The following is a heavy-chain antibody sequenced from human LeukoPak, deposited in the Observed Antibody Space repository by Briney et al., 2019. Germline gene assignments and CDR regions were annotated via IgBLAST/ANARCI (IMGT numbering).Heavy chain of an antibody. J-gene: IGHJ5*02. D-gene: IGHD1-26*01. CDR1: GYTFTSYY. Sequence: ASVKVSCKASGYTFTSYYMHWVRQAPGQGLEWMGWTSAFNGNTNYAQKLQGRVTMTTDTSTATAYMELRSLRSDDTAVYYCARGGNYFRFDPWGQGTLVTVSS. CDR3: ARGGNYFRFDP. V-gene: IGHV1-18*04. CDR2: TSAFNGNT.